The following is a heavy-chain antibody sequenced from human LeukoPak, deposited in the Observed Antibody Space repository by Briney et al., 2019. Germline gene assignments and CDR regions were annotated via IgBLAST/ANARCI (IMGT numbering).Heavy chain of an antibody. V-gene: IGHV2-5*08. CDR2: IYWDDDK. J-gene: IGHJ3*02. CDR3: AHRRSDGAFDI. CDR1: GGSISSGGYY. Sequence: TLSLTCTVSGGSISSGGYYWSWLRQPPGKALEWLALIYWDDDKRYSPSVKSRLTITKDTSQNQVVLTMTNMDPVDTATYYCAHRRSDGAFDIWGQGTMVTVSS.